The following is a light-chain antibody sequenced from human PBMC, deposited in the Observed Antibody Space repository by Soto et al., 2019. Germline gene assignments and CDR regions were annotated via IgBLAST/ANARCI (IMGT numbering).Light chain of an antibody. J-gene: IGLJ2*01. CDR2: EIS. Sequence: QSALNQPPSASGSPGQSVTVSCTGTSSDVGDNKYVSWYQQQPGKAPKVIIYEISERPSGVPDRFSGSKSGNTASLTVSGLRAEDEADYYCSSYAGSNNFRVFGGGTKLTVL. CDR1: SSDVGDNKY. V-gene: IGLV2-8*01. CDR3: SSYAGSNNFRV.